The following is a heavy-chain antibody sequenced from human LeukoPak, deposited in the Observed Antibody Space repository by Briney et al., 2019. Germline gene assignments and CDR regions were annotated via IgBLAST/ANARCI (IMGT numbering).Heavy chain of an antibody. J-gene: IGHJ4*02. CDR2: KSYDGSNK. CDR3: ARDGGEQLVGPFDY. V-gene: IGHV3-30-3*01. D-gene: IGHD6-6*01. CDR1: GFTFNNYA. Sequence: GSLRLSCAASGFTFNNYAMHWVRQAPGKGLEWVAVKSYDGSNKYYADSVKGRFTISRDNSKNTLHLQMNSLRAEDTAVYYCARDGGEQLVGPFDYWGQGTLVTVSS.